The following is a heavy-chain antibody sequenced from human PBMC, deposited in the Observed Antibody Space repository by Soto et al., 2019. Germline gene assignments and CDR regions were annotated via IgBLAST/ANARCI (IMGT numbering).Heavy chain of an antibody. D-gene: IGHD3-9*01. CDR2: ISXDRSNK. V-gene: IGHV3-30*18. CDR1: GFTFSSYG. Sequence: GXSRRLSCAASGFTFSSYGMHWVRQAPGNGLVGXVVISXDRSNKYYVDSXKGRFTIXRENSHHPMYMKMTSLRDADTAVYYCAKEYFRALWGKGTMVTVYS. CDR3: AKEYFRAL. J-gene: IGHJ6*04.